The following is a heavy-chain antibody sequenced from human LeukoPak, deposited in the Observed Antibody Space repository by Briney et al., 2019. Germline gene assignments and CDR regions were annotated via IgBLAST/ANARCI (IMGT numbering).Heavy chain of an antibody. CDR1: GYSFTSYW. Sequence: KNGESLKISFKGSGYSFTSYWIGWVRPMPGKGLEWMGIIYPGDSDTRYSPSFQGQVTISADKSISTAYLQWSSLKASDTAMYYCARTYCGGDCYYGFDPWGQGTLVTVSS. J-gene: IGHJ5*02. D-gene: IGHD2-21*02. CDR2: IYPGDSDT. V-gene: IGHV5-51*01. CDR3: ARTYCGGDCYYGFDP.